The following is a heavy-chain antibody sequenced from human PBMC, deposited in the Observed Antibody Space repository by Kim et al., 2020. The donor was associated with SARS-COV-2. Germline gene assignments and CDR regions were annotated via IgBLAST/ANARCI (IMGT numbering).Heavy chain of an antibody. CDR1: GGSFSGYY. CDR3: AAGSGADS. V-gene: IGHV4-34*01. D-gene: IGHD6-13*01. Sequence: SETLSLTCAVYGGSFSGYYWSWIRQPPGKGLEWIGEINHSGSTNYNPSLKSRVTISVDTSNNQFSLKLSSVTAADTAVSYCAAGSGADSWGQGTLVTVPS. J-gene: IGHJ4*02. CDR2: INHSGST.